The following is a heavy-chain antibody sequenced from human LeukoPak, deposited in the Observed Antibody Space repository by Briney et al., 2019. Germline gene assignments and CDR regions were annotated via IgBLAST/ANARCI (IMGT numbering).Heavy chain of an antibody. CDR3: ARDSYRIAAVTAEEDNDY. CDR1: GYTFTGYY. Sequence: GASVKVSCKASGYTFTGYYMHWVRQAPGQGLEWMGWINPNSGRTNYAQKFQGRVTMTRDTSISTAYMELSRLRSDDTAVYYCARDSYRIAAVTAEEDNDYWGQGTLVTVSS. CDR2: INPNSGRT. V-gene: IGHV1-2*02. J-gene: IGHJ4*02. D-gene: IGHD6-13*01.